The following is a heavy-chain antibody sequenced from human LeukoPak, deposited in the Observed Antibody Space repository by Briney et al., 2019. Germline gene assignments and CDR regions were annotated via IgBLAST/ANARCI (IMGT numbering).Heavy chain of an antibody. Sequence: GESLKISCKGSGYSFTSYWIGWVRQLPGKGLEWMGIIYPGDSDTRYSPSFQGQVTISADKSISTAYLQWSSLKASDTAMYYCARHIAAATHLASDAFDIWGQGTMVTVSS. CDR1: GYSFTSYW. J-gene: IGHJ3*02. D-gene: IGHD6-13*01. CDR2: IYPGDSDT. CDR3: ARHIAAATHLASDAFDI. V-gene: IGHV5-51*01.